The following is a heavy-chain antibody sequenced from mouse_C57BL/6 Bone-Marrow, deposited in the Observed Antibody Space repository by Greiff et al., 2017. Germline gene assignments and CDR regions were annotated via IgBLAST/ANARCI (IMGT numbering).Heavy chain of an antibody. V-gene: IGHV1-9*01. CDR3: ARDYYGSSYGY. CDR2: ILPGSGRT. CDR1: GYTFTGYW. J-gene: IGHJ2*01. D-gene: IGHD1-1*01. Sequence: QVQLQQSGAELMKPGASVKLSCKASGYTFTGYWIEWVKQRPGHGLEWIGEILPGSGRTNYTQKFKGKATFTADTSSNTAYMQLSSLTTEDSAIYYCARDYYGSSYGYWGQGTTLTVSS.